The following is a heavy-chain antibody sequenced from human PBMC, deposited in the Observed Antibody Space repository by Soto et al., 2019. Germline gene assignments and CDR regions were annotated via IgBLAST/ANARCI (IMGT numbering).Heavy chain of an antibody. J-gene: IGHJ4*02. CDR2: IDPSDSYT. V-gene: IGHV5-10-1*01. D-gene: IGHD3-22*01. CDR1: GYSLTSYW. Sequence: LKISCKGSGYSLTSYWISWVRQMPGKGLEWMGRIDPSDSYTNYSPSFQGHVTISADKSISTAYLQWSSLKAPDTAMYYCARHQNYDSSGYYGYWGQGTLVTVSS. CDR3: ARHQNYDSSGYYGY.